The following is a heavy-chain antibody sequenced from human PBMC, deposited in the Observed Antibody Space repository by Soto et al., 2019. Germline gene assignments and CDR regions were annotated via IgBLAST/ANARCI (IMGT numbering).Heavy chain of an antibody. V-gene: IGHV1-8*01. Sequence: QVQLVQSGAEVKKPGASVKVSCKASGYTFTSYDINWVRQATGQGLEWMGWMNPNSGNTGYAQKFQGRVTTTRNTSISTAYMELSSLRSEDTAVYYCARDLYYDFWSGQPYYYYGMDVWGQGTTVTVSS. D-gene: IGHD3-3*01. CDR3: ARDLYYDFWSGQPYYYYGMDV. CDR2: MNPNSGNT. CDR1: GYTFTSYD. J-gene: IGHJ6*02.